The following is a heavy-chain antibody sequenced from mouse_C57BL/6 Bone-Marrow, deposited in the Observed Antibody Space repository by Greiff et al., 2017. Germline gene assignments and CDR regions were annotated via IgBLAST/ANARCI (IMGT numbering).Heavy chain of an antibody. Sequence: EVQLQQSGTVLARPGASVKMSCKTSGYTFTSYWMHWVKQRPGQGLEWIGAIYPGNSDTSYNQKFKGKAKLTAVTSASTAYMELSSLTKEDSAVYYCKGGSSLYFDVWGTGTTVTVSS. D-gene: IGHD1-1*01. J-gene: IGHJ1*03. CDR1: GYTFTSYW. V-gene: IGHV1-5*01. CDR3: KGGSSLYFDV. CDR2: IYPGNSDT.